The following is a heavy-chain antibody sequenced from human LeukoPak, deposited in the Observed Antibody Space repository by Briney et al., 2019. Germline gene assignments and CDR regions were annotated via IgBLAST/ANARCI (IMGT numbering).Heavy chain of an antibody. J-gene: IGHJ3*02. CDR2: ISSSGNTI. CDR3: ARTSRQWLTRHGFDI. CDR1: GFTFSSYE. V-gene: IGHV3-48*03. D-gene: IGHD6-19*01. Sequence: PGGSLRLSCAASGFTFSSYEMNWVRQAPGKGLEWVSYISSSGNTIYYADSVKGRFTISRDSSKNTLYLQMNSLKTEDTAVYYCARTSRQWLTRHGFDIWGHGTMVTVSS.